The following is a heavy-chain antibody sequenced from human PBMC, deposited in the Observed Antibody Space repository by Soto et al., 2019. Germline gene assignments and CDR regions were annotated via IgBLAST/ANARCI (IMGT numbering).Heavy chain of an antibody. Sequence: GGSLRLSCAASGFTFSTYAMSWVRQAPGKGLEWVSTISNVGDTTYHADYVKGRFSISRDNSKGTLYLQMNSLRAEDTAVYYCAKDENYWGQGTLVTVSS. CDR3: AKDENY. CDR1: GFTFSTYA. V-gene: IGHV3-23*01. CDR2: ISNVGDTT. J-gene: IGHJ4*02.